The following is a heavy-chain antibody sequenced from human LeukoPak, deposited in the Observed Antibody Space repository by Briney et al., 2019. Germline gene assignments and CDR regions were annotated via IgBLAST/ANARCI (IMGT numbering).Heavy chain of an antibody. CDR3: ARDLVVVAAYNCFDP. Sequence: PSETLSLTCTVSGGSISSYYWSWIRQPAGKGLEWIGRIYTSGSTNYNPSLKSRVTMSVDTSKNQFSLKLSSVTAADTAVYYCARDLVVVAAYNCFDPWGQGTLVTVSS. D-gene: IGHD2-15*01. CDR1: GGSISSYY. V-gene: IGHV4-4*07. J-gene: IGHJ5*02. CDR2: IYTSGST.